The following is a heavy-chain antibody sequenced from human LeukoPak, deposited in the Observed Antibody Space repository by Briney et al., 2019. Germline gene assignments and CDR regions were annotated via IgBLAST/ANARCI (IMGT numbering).Heavy chain of an antibody. Sequence: SETLSLTCTVSGGSISSSSYYWGWIRQPPGKGLEWIGYIYYSGSTYYNPSLKSRVTISVDTSKNQFSLKLSSVTAADTAVYYCARGIAAALFDYWGQGTLVTVSS. CDR1: GGSISSSSYY. V-gene: IGHV4-31*03. J-gene: IGHJ4*02. CDR3: ARGIAAALFDY. CDR2: IYYSGST. D-gene: IGHD6-13*01.